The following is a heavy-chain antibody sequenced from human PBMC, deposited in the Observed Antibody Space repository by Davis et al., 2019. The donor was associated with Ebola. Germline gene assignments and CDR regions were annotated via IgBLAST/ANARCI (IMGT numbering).Heavy chain of an antibody. CDR3: AREGGWELLTH. CDR1: GFTFSGSA. Sequence: PGGSLRLSCAASGFTFSGSAMHWVRQASGKGLEWVGRIRSKANSYATAYAASVKGRFTISRDNAKNSLYLQMNSLRAEDTAVYYCAREGGWELLTHWGQGTLVTVSS. J-gene: IGHJ4*02. CDR2: IRSKANSYAT. D-gene: IGHD1-26*01. V-gene: IGHV3-73*01.